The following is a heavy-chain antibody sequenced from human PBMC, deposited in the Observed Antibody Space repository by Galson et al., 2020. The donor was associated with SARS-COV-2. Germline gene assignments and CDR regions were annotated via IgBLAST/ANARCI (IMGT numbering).Heavy chain of an antibody. CDR1: GFTFSSYA. J-gene: IGHJ3*02. CDR3: ARTMVGSMVRGVMGAFDI. D-gene: IGHD3-10*01. Sequence: GGSLRLSCAASGFTFSSYAMSWVRQAPGKGLEWVSAISGSGGSTYYADSVKGRFTISRDNSKNTLYLQMNSLRAEDTAVYYCARTMVGSMVRGVMGAFDIWGQGTMVTVSS. CDR2: ISGSGGST. V-gene: IGHV3-23*01.